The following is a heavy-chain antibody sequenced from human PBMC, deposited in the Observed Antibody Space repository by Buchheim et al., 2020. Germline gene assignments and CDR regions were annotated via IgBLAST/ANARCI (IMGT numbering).Heavy chain of an antibody. Sequence: EVQLMESGGGLVKPGGSLRLSCAASGFTFSTYSMNWVRQAPGKGLEWVSSISSSNTYIYYADSVKGRFTISRDNAKNSLFLQMNSLRAEDTAVYYCATDESRRGTIAVAGHDYWGQGTL. CDR1: GFTFSTYS. CDR2: ISSSNTYI. CDR3: ATDESRRGTIAVAGHDY. D-gene: IGHD6-19*01. V-gene: IGHV3-21*01. J-gene: IGHJ4*02.